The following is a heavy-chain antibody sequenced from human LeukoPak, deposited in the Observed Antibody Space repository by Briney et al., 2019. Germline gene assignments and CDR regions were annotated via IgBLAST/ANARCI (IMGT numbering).Heavy chain of an antibody. Sequence: LRLSCAASGFTFSSHAMSWVRQAPGKGLEWIGAIYYSGNTYYNPSLKSRVTISIDTSKNQFSLKLSSVTAADTAVYYCARQYAHWNPFAGWGQGTLVTVSS. CDR2: IYYSGNT. CDR1: GFTFSSHA. CDR3: ARQYAHWNPFAG. J-gene: IGHJ4*02. V-gene: IGHV4-30-2*03. D-gene: IGHD1-1*01.